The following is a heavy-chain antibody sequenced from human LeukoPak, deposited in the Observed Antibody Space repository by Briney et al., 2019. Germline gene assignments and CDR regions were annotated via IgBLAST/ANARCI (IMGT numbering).Heavy chain of an antibody. D-gene: IGHD1-26*01. V-gene: IGHV4-39*07. J-gene: IGHJ5*02. CDR1: GGSIRSSYYY. CDR2: INDSGST. Sequence: SETLSLTCTVSGGSIRSSYYYWGWIRQPPGKGLEWIGEINDSGSTNYNPSLKSRVTISVDTSKNQFSLKLSSVTAADTAMYYCARGLGGSYSPNWFDPWGQGTLVTVSS. CDR3: ARGLGGSYSPNWFDP.